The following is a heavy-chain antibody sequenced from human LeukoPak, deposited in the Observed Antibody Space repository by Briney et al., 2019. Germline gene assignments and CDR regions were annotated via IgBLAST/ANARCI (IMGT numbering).Heavy chain of an antibody. Sequence: PSETLSLTCTVSGGSISSYYWSWIRQPAGKGLEWIGYIYYSGSTNYNPSLKSRVTISVDTSKNQFSLKLSSVTAADTAVYYCAGAEVLYDAFDIWGQGTMVTVSS. CDR3: AGAEVLYDAFDI. J-gene: IGHJ3*02. CDR2: IYYSGST. D-gene: IGHD3-10*01. V-gene: IGHV4-59*01. CDR1: GGSISSYY.